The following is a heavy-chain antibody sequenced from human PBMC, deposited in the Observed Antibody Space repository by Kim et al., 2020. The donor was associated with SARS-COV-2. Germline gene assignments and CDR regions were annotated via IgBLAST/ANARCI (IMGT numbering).Heavy chain of an antibody. V-gene: IGHV3-49*02. CDR2: GTT. Sequence: GTTEYAASVRGRFTISRDDSKSIAYLQMNSLKTEDTGVYYCTRYYGSGSYDWGQGTLVTVSS. D-gene: IGHD3-10*01. CDR3: TRYYGSGSYD. J-gene: IGHJ4*02.